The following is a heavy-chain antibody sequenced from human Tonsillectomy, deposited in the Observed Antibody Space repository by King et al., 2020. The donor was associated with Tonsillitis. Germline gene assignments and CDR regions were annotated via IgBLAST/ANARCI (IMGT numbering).Heavy chain of an antibody. V-gene: IGHV2-5*02. D-gene: IGHD2-2*01. CDR3: AHRHDRTSGRWFDP. CDR1: GFSLNTYGVG. J-gene: IGHJ5*02. CDR2: IYWDDDT. Sequence: ITLKESGPTLVKPTQTLTLTCNFSGFSLNTYGVGVGWIRQPPGKALEWLALIYWDDDTRYSPFLKNRLTITKDTSKNQVVLTMTNMDPVDTATYYCAHRHDRTSGRWFDPWGQGTLVTVSS.